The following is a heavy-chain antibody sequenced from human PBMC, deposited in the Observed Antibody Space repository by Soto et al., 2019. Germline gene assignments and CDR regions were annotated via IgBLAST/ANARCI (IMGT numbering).Heavy chain of an antibody. CDR1: GYTFTSYD. CDR3: ARGGYYDFWSGHPYNWFDP. J-gene: IGHJ5*02. V-gene: IGHV1-8*01. D-gene: IGHD3-3*01. CDR2: MNPNSGNT. Sequence: ASVKVSCKASGYTFTSYDINWVRQATGQGLEWMGWMNPNSGNTGYAQKFQGRVTMTRNTSISTAYMELSSLRSEDTAVYYCARGGYYDFWSGHPYNWFDPWGQGTLVTVS.